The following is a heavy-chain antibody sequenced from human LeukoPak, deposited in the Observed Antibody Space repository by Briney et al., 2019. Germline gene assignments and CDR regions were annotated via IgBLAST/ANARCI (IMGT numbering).Heavy chain of an antibody. V-gene: IGHV3-30-3*01. J-gene: IGHJ4*02. D-gene: IGHD3-10*01. CDR1: GSTFSSYA. Sequence: GGSLRLYCAASGSTFSSYAMHWVRQAPGKGLEWVAVISYDGSNKYYADSVKGRFTISRDNSKTTLFLQLNSLGAGDSAVFYCAKDGTNYGLGTSFDNWGQGTLVTVSS. CDR2: ISYDGSNK. CDR3: AKDGTNYGLGTSFDN.